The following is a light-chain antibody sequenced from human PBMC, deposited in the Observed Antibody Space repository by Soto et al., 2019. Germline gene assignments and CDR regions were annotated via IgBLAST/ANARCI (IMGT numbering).Light chain of an antibody. CDR2: EVS. V-gene: IGLV2-14*01. CDR1: SSDVGAYNY. J-gene: IGLJ1*01. Sequence: QSALTQPASVSGSPGQSITISCTGTSSDVGAYNYVSWYQQHPDKAPKLMIYEVSNRPSGLSTRFSGSKSGNTASLTISGLQAEDEADYYCSSFTSSTLVFGTGTKLTVL. CDR3: SSFTSSTLV.